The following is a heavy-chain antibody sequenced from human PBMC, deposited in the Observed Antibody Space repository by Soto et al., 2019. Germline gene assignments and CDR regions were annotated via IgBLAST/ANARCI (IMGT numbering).Heavy chain of an antibody. V-gene: IGHV3-9*01. CDR2: ISWNSNMI. Sequence: GGSLRLSCAASGFTFDDYGMHWVRQIPGKGLEWVSGISWNSNMIGYAESVKGRFIISRDNTKNLLHLQMNSLTTDDTALYYCAKDTRDSSTSLGYWGQGTLVTVSS. J-gene: IGHJ4*02. CDR3: AKDTRDSSTSLGY. CDR1: GFTFDDYG. D-gene: IGHD2-2*01.